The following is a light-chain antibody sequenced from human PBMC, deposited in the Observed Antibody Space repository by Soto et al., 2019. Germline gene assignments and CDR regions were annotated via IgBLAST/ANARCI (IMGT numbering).Light chain of an antibody. J-gene: IGKJ4*02. CDR1: QSIGSY. CDR3: QHSYIIPRA. Sequence: DIQMTQSPSSLSASVGDRVTITCRASQSIGSYVNWYQQKPGKAPQLLIFAASSLQSGVPSRFTGSGYGTDFTPTISRLQHEDFATYYHQHSYIIPRAFGEGTTVEIK. CDR2: AAS. V-gene: IGKV1-39*01.